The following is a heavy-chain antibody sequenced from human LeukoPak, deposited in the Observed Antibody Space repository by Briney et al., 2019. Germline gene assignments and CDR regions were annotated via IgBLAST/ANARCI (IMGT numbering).Heavy chain of an antibody. V-gene: IGHV4-38-2*02. CDR1: GYSISSGYY. Sequence: PSETLSLTCTVSGYSISSGYYWGWIRQPPGKGLEWIGSIYHSGSTYYNPSLKSRVTISVDTSTNQFSLRLTSVTAADTALYYCARDSGTTGEVKFDPWGQGTLVTVSS. D-gene: IGHD3-10*01. CDR2: IYHSGST. J-gene: IGHJ5*02. CDR3: ARDSGTTGEVKFDP.